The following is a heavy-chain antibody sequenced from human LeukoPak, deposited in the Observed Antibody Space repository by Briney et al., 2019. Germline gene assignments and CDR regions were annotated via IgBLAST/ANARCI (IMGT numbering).Heavy chain of an antibody. CDR3: AKGLVEMATILAFDI. J-gene: IGHJ3*02. Sequence: SLRLPCAASGFAFDEYAINWVRPGPGKGLEWGAGISWDGDSVGYAASVKGRFTISSDNAKNSLYLQMNSLRAEDMALYYCAKGLVEMATILAFDIWGQGTMVTVSS. V-gene: IGHV3-9*03. CDR1: GFAFDEYA. D-gene: IGHD5-24*01. CDR2: ISWDGDSV.